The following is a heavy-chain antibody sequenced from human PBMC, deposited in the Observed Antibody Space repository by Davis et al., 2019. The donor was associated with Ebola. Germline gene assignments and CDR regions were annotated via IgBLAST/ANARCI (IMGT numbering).Heavy chain of an antibody. Sequence: AASVKVSCKASGYTFTSYGISWVRQAPGQGLEWMGRIIPILGIANYAQKFQGRVTITADKSTSTAYMELSSLRSEDTAVYYCARDPKYYYYYYGMDVWGQGTTVTVSS. CDR1: GYTFTSYG. CDR3: ARDPKYYYYYYGMDV. CDR2: IIPILGIA. V-gene: IGHV1-69*04. J-gene: IGHJ6*02.